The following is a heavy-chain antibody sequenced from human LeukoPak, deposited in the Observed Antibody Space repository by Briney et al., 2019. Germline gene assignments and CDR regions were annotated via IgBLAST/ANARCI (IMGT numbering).Heavy chain of an antibody. D-gene: IGHD3-10*01. CDR1: GFTFSTYV. CDR3: VKGGYYASGSYSFDYYYYMDV. V-gene: IGHV3-23*01. Sequence: GGSLRLSCAASGFTFSTYVMSWVRQAPGKGLDWVSSISGGGGSTYYADSVKGRFTISRDNSKNTLYLQMNSLRAEDTAVYYCVKGGYYASGSYSFDYYYYMDVWGKGTTVTVSS. CDR2: ISGGGGST. J-gene: IGHJ6*03.